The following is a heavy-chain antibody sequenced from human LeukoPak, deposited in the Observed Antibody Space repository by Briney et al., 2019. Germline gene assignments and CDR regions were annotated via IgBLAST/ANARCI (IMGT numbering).Heavy chain of an antibody. CDR1: GFTFSSYA. V-gene: IGHV3-15*01. CDR3: STNQALDI. CDR2: IKRKADGGPT. Sequence: GGSLRLSCAASGFTFSSYAMSWVRQAPGKGLEWVGRIKRKADGGPTDYAAPVKGRFTISRDDSKNTLYLQMNSLKIEDTAVYFCSTNQALDIWGQGTKVTVSS. J-gene: IGHJ3*02.